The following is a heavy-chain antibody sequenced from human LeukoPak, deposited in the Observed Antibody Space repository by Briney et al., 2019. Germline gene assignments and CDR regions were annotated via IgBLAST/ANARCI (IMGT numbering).Heavy chain of an antibody. D-gene: IGHD3-10*01. CDR1: GYTFTGYY. J-gene: IGHJ4*02. CDR3: ARAGITMVRGAEFDY. CDR2: INPNSGGT. V-gene: IGHV1-2*02. Sequence: GASVKVSCKASGYTFTGYYTHWVRQAPGRGLEWMGWINPNSGGTNYAQKFQGRVTMTRDTSISTAYMELSRLRSDDTAVYYCARAGITMVRGAEFDYWGQGTLVTVSS.